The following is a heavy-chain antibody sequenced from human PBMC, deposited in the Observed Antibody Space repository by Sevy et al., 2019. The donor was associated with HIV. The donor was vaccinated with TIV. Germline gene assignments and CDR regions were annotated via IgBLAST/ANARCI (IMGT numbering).Heavy chain of an antibody. J-gene: IGHJ5*02. Sequence: GGSLRLSCSASGFSFSSYEFNWVRQAPGKGLEWVSYISNSGTTISYSDSVKGRFTISRDSSKNTVYLQMNSLRGEDTAVYYCAKRPTAAWGQGTLVTVSS. CDR3: AKRPTAA. V-gene: IGHV3-48*03. CDR2: ISNSGTTI. CDR1: GFSFSSYE.